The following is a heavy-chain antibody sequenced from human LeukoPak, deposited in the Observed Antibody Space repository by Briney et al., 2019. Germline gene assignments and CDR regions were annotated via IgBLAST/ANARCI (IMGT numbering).Heavy chain of an antibody. CDR3: AKDRQGQWLVRYYYYYMDV. D-gene: IGHD6-19*01. V-gene: IGHV3-30*02. Sequence: GGSLRLSCAASGFTFASYAMHWVRQPPGKGLEWVTLLAYDGTNKQYADSVKGRFTISRDNSKNTLYLQMNSLRAEDTAVYYCAKDRQGQWLVRYYYYYMDVWGKGTTVTISS. CDR1: GFTFASYA. CDR2: LAYDGTNK. J-gene: IGHJ6*03.